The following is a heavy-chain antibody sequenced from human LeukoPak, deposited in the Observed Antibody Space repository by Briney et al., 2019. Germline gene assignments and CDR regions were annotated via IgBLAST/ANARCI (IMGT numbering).Heavy chain of an antibody. V-gene: IGHV3-53*01. D-gene: IGHD3-10*01. J-gene: IGHJ6*04. Sequence: GGSLRLSCAASGFTVSSNYMSWVRQAPGKRLEWVSVIYSGGSTYYADSVKGRFTISRDNSKNTLYLQMNSLRAEDTAVYYCARALLWFGELFDYGMDVWGKGTTVTVSS. CDR1: GFTVSSNY. CDR3: ARALLWFGELFDYGMDV. CDR2: IYSGGST.